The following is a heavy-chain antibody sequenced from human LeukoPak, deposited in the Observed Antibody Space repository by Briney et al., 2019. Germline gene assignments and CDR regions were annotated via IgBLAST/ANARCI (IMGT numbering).Heavy chain of an antibody. CDR3: ARVGDFYDAFDI. CDR1: GGSVSSGSYY. CDR2: IYYSGST. Sequence: PSETLSLTCTVSGGSVSSGSYYWSWIRQPPGKGLEWIGYIYYSGSTNYNPSLKSRVTISADTSKNQFSLKLSSVTAADTAVYYCARVGDFYDAFDIWGQGTMVTVSS. D-gene: IGHD2/OR15-2a*01. J-gene: IGHJ3*02. V-gene: IGHV4-61*01.